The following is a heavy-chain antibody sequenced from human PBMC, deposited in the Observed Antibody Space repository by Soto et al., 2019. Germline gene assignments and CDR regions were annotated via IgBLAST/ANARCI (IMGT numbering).Heavy chain of an antibody. Sequence: PSETLSLTCAVYGGSFSGYYWSWIRQPPGKGLEWIGEINHSGSTNYNPSLKSRVTISVDTSKNQFSLKLSSVTAADTAVYYCASSGWLDYWGQGTLVTVSS. CDR3: ASSGWLDY. CDR2: INHSGST. V-gene: IGHV4-34*01. J-gene: IGHJ4*02. CDR1: GGSFSGYY. D-gene: IGHD6-19*01.